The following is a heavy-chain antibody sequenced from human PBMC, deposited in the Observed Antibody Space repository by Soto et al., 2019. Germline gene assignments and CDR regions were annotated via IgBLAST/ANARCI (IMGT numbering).Heavy chain of an antibody. CDR2: IDPSDSYT. V-gene: IGHV5-10-1*01. D-gene: IGHD3-10*01. CDR1: GYSFTSYW. CDR3: ARHVGYYYGSGSYRLYYFDY. Sequence: GESLKISCKGSGYSFTSYWISWVRQMPGKGLEWMGRIDPSDSYTNYSPSFQGHVTISADKSISTAYLQWSSLKASDTAMYYCARHVGYYYGSGSYRLYYFDYWGQGTLVTVSS. J-gene: IGHJ4*02.